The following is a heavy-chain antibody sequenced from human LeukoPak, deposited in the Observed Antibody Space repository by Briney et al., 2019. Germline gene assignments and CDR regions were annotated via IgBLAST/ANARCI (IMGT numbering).Heavy chain of an antibody. D-gene: IGHD1-26*01. CDR2: INADGSTT. CDR3: ASNSGTHFDY. Sequence: GGSLRLSCAASGLTFSSYWMHWVRQAPGKGLVWVSRINADGSTTTYADSVKGRFTISRDNAKNTLYLQMNSLRDEDTAVYYCASNSGTHFDYWGQGTLVTVSS. V-gene: IGHV3-74*01. CDR1: GLTFSSYW. J-gene: IGHJ4*02.